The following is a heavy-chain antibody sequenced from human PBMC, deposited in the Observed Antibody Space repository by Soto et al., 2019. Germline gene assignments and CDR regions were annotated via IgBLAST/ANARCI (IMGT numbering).Heavy chain of an antibody. CDR3: AGPHDRAGLGT. Sequence: ASVKVSCKASENTFSTYLVHWVRQVHGQGLEWMGWHNGYNGQTEYSQKFQGRVTITRDTSAKTAYVELRSLTSEDTAVYYCAGPHDRAGLGTWGQGTLVTVSS. D-gene: IGHD1-1*01. CDR1: ENTFSTYL. CDR2: HNGYNGQT. J-gene: IGHJ5*02. V-gene: IGHV1-3*01.